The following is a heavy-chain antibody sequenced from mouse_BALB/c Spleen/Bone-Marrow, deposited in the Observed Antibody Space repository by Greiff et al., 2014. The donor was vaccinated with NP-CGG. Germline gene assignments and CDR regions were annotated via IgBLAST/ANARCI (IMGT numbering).Heavy chain of an antibody. CDR2: IDPENGDT. V-gene: IGHV14-4*02. Sequence: EVQLQQSGAELVRSGASVKLSCTASGFNIKDYYMHWVRQRPEQGLEWIGWIDPENGDTEYAPKFQGKATMTADTSSNTAYLQLSSLTSEDTAVYYCDAWGYVGYRGQGTTLTVSS. CDR3: DAWGYVGY. J-gene: IGHJ2*01. CDR1: GFNIKDYY.